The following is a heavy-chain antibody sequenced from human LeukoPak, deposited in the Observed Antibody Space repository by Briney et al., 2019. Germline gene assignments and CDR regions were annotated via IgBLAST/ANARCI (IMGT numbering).Heavy chain of an antibody. CDR2: ISAYNGNT. J-gene: IGHJ6*02. Sequence: ASVKVSCKASGYTFTSYGISWVRQAPGQGLEWMGWISAYNGNTNYAQKLQGRVTMTTDTSTSTAYMELRSLRSDDTAAYYCARVTYSSGWYPQYYYYYGMDVWGQGTTVTVSS. D-gene: IGHD6-19*01. CDR3: ARVTYSSGWYPQYYYYYGMDV. CDR1: GYTFTSYG. V-gene: IGHV1-18*01.